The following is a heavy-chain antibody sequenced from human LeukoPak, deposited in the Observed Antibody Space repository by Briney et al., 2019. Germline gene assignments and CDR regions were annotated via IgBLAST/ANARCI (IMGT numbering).Heavy chain of an antibody. V-gene: IGHV5-51*01. CDR2: IYPGDSDT. Sequence: GESLKIPWNASGYTFSNYWIGWVRQVPGKGLGWRGIIYPGDSDTRYSPPFQGQLTISADKSISTAYLQWSSLKASDTAMYYCATQLGIAAAGTGYYYYGMDVWGQGTTVTVSS. CDR1: GYTFSNYW. CDR3: ATQLGIAAAGTGYYYYGMDV. D-gene: IGHD6-13*01. J-gene: IGHJ6*02.